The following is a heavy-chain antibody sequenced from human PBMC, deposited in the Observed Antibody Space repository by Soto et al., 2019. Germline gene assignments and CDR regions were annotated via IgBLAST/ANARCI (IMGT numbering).Heavy chain of an antibody. CDR3: VWGSLEEQQLVPYYYYGMDV. J-gene: IGHJ6*02. V-gene: IGHV1-69*01. D-gene: IGHD6-6*01. Sequence: QVQLVQSGAEVKKPGSSVKVSCKASGGTFSSYAISWVRQAPGQGLEWMGGIIPIFGTANYAQKFQGRVTITADESTSTAYMELSSLRSEDTAVYYCVWGSLEEQQLVPYYYYGMDVWGQGTTVTVSS. CDR1: GGTFSSYA. CDR2: IIPIFGTA.